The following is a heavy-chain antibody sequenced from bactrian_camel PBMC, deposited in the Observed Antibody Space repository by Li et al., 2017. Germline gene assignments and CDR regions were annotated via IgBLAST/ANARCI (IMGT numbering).Heavy chain of an antibody. Sequence: HVQLLESGGGSVQAGGSLRLSCIDTHFRFAGYDMGWDRQAPGNGCELVSGIWSDGTPYYADSVKGRFTISKDNAKNTLYLQMNSLEPEDTAVYYCAADPAVNYGYGAKAFSYWGQGTQVTVS. J-gene: IGHJ6*01. V-gene: IGHV3S55*01. CDR2: IWSDGTP. CDR1: HFRFAGYD. CDR3: AADPAVNYGYGAKAFSY. D-gene: IGHD3*01.